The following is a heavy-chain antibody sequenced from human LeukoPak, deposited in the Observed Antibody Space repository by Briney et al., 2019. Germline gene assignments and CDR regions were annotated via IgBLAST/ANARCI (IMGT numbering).Heavy chain of an antibody. CDR1: GFVFSSNS. CDR2: ISSSSSTI. V-gene: IGHV3-48*01. Sequence: GGSLRLSCAASGFVFSSNSMIWVRQAPGKGLEWVSYISSSSSTIYYADSVKGRFTISRDDSKNTLYLQMNSLKTEDTAVYYCTTSPIAVVVPAAISRPDYWGQGTLVTVSS. J-gene: IGHJ4*02. D-gene: IGHD2-2*02. CDR3: TTSPIAVVVPAAISRPDY.